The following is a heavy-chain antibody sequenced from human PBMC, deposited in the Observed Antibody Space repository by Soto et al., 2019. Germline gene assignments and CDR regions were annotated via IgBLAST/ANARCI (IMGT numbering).Heavy chain of an antibody. D-gene: IGHD3-9*01. Sequence: SETLSLTCAVYGGSFSGYYWSWIRQPPGKGLEWIGEINHSGSTNYNPSLKSRVTISVDTSKNKFSLKLSSVTAADTAVYYCARVPYDILTGYYFRIASRWFDPWGQGTLVTVSS. CDR1: GGSFSGYY. CDR2: INHSGST. V-gene: IGHV4-34*01. J-gene: IGHJ5*02. CDR3: ARVPYDILTGYYFRIASRWFDP.